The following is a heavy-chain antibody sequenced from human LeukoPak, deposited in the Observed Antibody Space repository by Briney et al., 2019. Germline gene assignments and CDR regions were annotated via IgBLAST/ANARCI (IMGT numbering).Heavy chain of an antibody. CDR2: ISYSGST. D-gene: IGHD4-23*01. CDR1: GVSVTSYY. CDR3: ARHPDYGGNFDS. V-gene: IGHV4-59*08. J-gene: IGHJ4*02. Sequence: SETLSLTCTVSGVSVTSYYWSWIRQPPGKGLEWIGYISYSGSTNYNPSLKSRVTISVDTSKNQFSLKLSSVTAADTAVYHCARHPDYGGNFDSWGQGTLVTVSS.